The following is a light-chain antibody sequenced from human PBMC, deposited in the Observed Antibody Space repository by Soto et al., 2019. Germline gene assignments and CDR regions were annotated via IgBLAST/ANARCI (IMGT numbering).Light chain of an antibody. CDR3: QQRNYWQVT. Sequence: EIVMTQSPATLSVSPGERATLSCRASQSVSTNLAWYQQKPGQAPRLLIYGASTRATGIPGRFSGGGSGTEFTLTISSLQPDDFAIYYCQQRNYWQVTFGQGTRLEIK. CDR2: GAS. CDR1: QSVSTN. J-gene: IGKJ5*01. V-gene: IGKV3-15*01.